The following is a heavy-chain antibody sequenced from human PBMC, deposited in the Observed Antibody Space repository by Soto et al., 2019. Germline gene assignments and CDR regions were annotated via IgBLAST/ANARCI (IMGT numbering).Heavy chain of an antibody. CDR1: GYTFNRYG. D-gene: IGHD6-6*01. CDR2: ISTYNDKT. J-gene: IGHJ3*02. CDR3: ARAGSIDDAFDI. V-gene: IGHV1-18*01. Sequence: ASVKVSCKASGYTFNRYGISWVRQAPGQGLEWMAWISTYNDKTNHTQKFQGRVTMTTDTSTSTVYMDLRSLRSDDTAVYHCARAGSIDDAFDIWGQGTMVTVSS.